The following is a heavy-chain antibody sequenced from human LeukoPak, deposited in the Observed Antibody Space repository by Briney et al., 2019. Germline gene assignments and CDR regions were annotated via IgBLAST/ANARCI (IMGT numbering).Heavy chain of an antibody. CDR1: GYTFTGYY. V-gene: IGHV1-2*04. D-gene: IGHD6-19*01. J-gene: IGHJ4*02. CDR2: INPNSGGT. CDR3: ARDDGSGWPSY. Sequence: ASVKVSCKASGYTFTGYYMHWVRQAPGQGLEWMGWINPNSGGTNYAQKFQDWVTMTRDTSISTAYMELSRLRSDDTAVYYCARDDGSGWPSYWGQGTLVTVSS.